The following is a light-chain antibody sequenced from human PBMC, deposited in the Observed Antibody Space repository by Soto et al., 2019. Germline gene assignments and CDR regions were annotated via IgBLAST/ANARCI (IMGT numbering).Light chain of an antibody. V-gene: IGKV3-15*01. J-gene: IGKJ5*01. Sequence: IGVSQSPATLSVSTGERAILSCRASQSISINLAWYQQKPGQAPRLLIYAASNRATGVPARFSGSWSGTEFTLTISSLQSEDFAVYYCQQYNNWITFAQGTRLEIK. CDR2: AAS. CDR3: QQYNNWIT. CDR1: QSISIN.